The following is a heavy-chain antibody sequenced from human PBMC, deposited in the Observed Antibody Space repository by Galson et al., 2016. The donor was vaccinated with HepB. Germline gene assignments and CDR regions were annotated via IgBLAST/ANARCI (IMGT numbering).Heavy chain of an antibody. CDR3: ARDYRSYYYGMDV. D-gene: IGHD4-11*01. J-gene: IGHJ6*02. CDR2: IQNSGRA. Sequence: SETLSLTCTVSGASVTTVSYHWTWIRQPPGKGLEWIGSIQNSGRANYNPSLKSRLTLSVDTSKNQFTLKLSSVTAADTAVYYCARDYRSYYYGMDVWGQGSTVTVSS. CDR1: GASVTTVSYH. V-gene: IGHV4-61*01.